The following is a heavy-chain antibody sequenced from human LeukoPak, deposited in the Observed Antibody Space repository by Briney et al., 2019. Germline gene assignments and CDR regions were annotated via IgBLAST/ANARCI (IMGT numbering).Heavy chain of an antibody. CDR3: ARDRSSDY. CDR1: GGSFSGYY. V-gene: IGHV4-34*01. CDR2: ISHSGST. J-gene: IGHJ4*02. Sequence: SETLSLTCAVYGGSFSGYYWSWIRQPPGKGLEWIGEISHSGSTNYNPSLKSRVTISVDTSKNQFSLKLSSVTAADTAVYYCARDRSSDYWGQGTLVTVSS. D-gene: IGHD6-13*01.